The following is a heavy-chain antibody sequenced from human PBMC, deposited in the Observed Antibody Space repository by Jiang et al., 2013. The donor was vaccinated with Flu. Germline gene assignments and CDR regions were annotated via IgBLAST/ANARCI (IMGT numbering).Heavy chain of an antibody. Sequence: PGLVKPSETLSLTCSVSGGSISNYYWSWIRQPPGKGLEWIGYIYYSGTANYNPSLKSRVTISIDTSKNQFSLKLSSVTAADTAVYYCARHADFGELLRWFDPWGQGTLVTVSS. CDR3: ARHADFGELLRWFDP. CDR1: GGSISNYY. V-gene: IGHV4-59*08. CDR2: IYYSGTA. J-gene: IGHJ5*02. D-gene: IGHD3-10*01.